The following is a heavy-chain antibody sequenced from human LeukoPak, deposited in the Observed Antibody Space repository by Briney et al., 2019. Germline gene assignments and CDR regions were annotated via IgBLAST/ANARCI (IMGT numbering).Heavy chain of an antibody. J-gene: IGHJ4*02. Sequence: ASVKVSCKASGYTFTSYGISWVRQAPGQGLEWMGWISAYNGNTNYAQKLQGRVTMTTDTSTSTAYMELRSLRSDDTAVYYCAGDNVVVTATTNFDYWGQGTLVTVSS. V-gene: IGHV1-18*04. D-gene: IGHD2-21*02. CDR1: GYTFTSYG. CDR3: AGDNVVVTATTNFDY. CDR2: ISAYNGNT.